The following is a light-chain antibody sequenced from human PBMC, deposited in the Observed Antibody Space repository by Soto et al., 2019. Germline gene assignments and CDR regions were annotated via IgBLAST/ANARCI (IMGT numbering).Light chain of an antibody. CDR1: ESVDSY. V-gene: IGKV3-11*01. CDR2: DAS. J-gene: IGKJ1*01. Sequence: EIVLTQSPVTLSLSPGERATLSCRASESVDSYLAWYQQKPGQAPRLLIYDASNRATGIPARFSGSGSGTEFTLTISSLQSEDFAVYYCQQYNNWPRTFGQGTKVEIK. CDR3: QQYNNWPRT.